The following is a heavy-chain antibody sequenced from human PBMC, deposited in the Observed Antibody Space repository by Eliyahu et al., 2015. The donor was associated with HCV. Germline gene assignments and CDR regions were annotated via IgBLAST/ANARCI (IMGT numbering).Heavy chain of an antibody. CDR1: GYSISSGYY. Sequence: QVQLQESGPGLVKPSETLSLTCAVSGYSISSGYYWGWIRQPPGKGLEWIGSIYHSGSTYYHPSLKSRVTISVDTSKNQFSLKLSSVTAADTAVYYCARDLSSGYFLNYYYYGMDVWGQGTTVTVSS. CDR2: IYHSGST. J-gene: IGHJ6*02. D-gene: IGHD3-22*01. V-gene: IGHV4-38-2*02. CDR3: ARDLSSGYFLNYYYYGMDV.